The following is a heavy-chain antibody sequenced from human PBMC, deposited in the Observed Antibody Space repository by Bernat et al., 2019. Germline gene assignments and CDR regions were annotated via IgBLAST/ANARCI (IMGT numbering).Heavy chain of an antibody. CDR2: IWSDGSNK. CDR3: ARDQASNWFDP. CDR1: GFTFSTYG. V-gene: IGHV3-33*01. J-gene: IGHJ5*02. Sequence: QVQLVESGGGVVQPGRSLRLSCAASGFTFSTYGMHWVRQAPGKGLEWVGVIWSDGSNKYYADSVKGRFTISRDNSNNTLYLQMNSVRAEDTAVYYCARDQASNWFDPWGQGTLVTVSS.